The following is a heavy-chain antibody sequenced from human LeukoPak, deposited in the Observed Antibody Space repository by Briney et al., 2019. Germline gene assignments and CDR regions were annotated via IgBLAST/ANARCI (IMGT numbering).Heavy chain of an antibody. CDR3: ARELEKLLWFGDFDDAFDI. J-gene: IGHJ3*02. D-gene: IGHD3-10*01. CDR1: GGTFSSYA. Sequence: GASVKVSCKASGGTFSSYAISWVRQAPGQGLEWMGGIIPIFGTANYAQKFQGRVTITADESTSTAYMELSSLRSEDTAVYYCARELEKLLWFGDFDDAFDIWGQGTMVTVSS. V-gene: IGHV1-69*01. CDR2: IIPIFGTA.